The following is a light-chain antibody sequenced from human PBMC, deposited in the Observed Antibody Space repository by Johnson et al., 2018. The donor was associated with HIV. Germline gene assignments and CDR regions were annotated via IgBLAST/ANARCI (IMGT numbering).Light chain of an antibody. V-gene: IGLV1-51*01. CDR1: TCDIGNNY. CDR3: GTWDSSLSAEAV. CDR2: DNN. J-gene: IGLJ1*01. Sequence: QSVLTQPPSVSAAPGQKVTISCSGNTCDIGNNYVSCHQQLPGTAPKLLIYDNNQRPSGIPDRFSGSKSGTSATLGITGLQTGDEADYYCGTWDSSLSAEAVFGSGTKVTVL.